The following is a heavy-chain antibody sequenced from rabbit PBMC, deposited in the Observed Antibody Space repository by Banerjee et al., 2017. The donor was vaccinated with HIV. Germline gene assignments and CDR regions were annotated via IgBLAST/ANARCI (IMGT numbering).Heavy chain of an antibody. CDR2: INAITGRA. CDR3: ARDLAGAIGWNFNL. CDR1: GFDFSDKAV. J-gene: IGHJ4*01. D-gene: IGHD4-1*01. V-gene: IGHV1S45*01. Sequence: QEQLVESGGGLVQPEGSLTLTCKASGFDFSDKAVMCWVRQAPGKGLQWIACINAITGRAVYATWAKGRFTFSKTSSTTVTLQMTSLTAADTASYFCARDLAGAIGWNFNLRGQGTLVTVS.